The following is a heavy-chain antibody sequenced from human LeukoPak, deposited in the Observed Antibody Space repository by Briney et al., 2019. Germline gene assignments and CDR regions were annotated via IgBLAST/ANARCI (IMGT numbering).Heavy chain of an antibody. CDR1: RFTFSSYS. V-gene: IGHV3-21*01. Sequence: GGSLRLSCAASRFTFSSYSMNWVRQAPGTGLEWVSSISSTSSSITYADSVKGRFTISRDNANNSMYLQMDSLRAEDTAVYYCARDPPSRGTRYFDYWGQGTLVTVSS. CDR3: ARDPPSRGTRYFDY. CDR2: ISSTSSSI. D-gene: IGHD3-16*01. J-gene: IGHJ4*02.